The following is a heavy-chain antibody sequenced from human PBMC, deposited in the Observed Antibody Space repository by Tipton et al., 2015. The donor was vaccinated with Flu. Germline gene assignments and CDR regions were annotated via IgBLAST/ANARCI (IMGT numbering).Heavy chain of an antibody. Sequence: TLSLTCTVSGGSISSYYWSWIRQPPGKGLEWIGYIYYSGSTNYNPSLKSRVTISVDTSKNQFSLKLSSVTAADTAVYYCARRPVVVAASNWFDPWGQGTLVTVSS. J-gene: IGHJ5*02. CDR1: GGSISSYY. D-gene: IGHD2-15*01. CDR3: ARRPVVVAASNWFDP. CDR2: IYYSGST. V-gene: IGHV4-59*12.